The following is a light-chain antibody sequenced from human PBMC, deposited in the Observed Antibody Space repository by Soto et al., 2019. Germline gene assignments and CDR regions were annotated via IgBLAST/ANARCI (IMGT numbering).Light chain of an antibody. CDR2: AAS. J-gene: IGKJ4*01. Sequence: AIRMTQSPSSLSASTGDRVTITCRASQGISSYVAWYQQKPGKAPKLLIYAASTLQSGVPSRFSGSGSGTDFTLTISCLQSEDFATYYCQQYYSYPRLTFGGGTKVEIK. CDR3: QQYYSYPRLT. CDR1: QGISSY. V-gene: IGKV1-8*01.